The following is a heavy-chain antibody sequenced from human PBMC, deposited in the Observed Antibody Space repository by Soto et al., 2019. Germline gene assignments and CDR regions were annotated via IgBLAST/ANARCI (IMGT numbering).Heavy chain of an antibody. J-gene: IGHJ6*02. Sequence: SVKVSCKASGGTFSSCAISWVRQAPGQGLEWMGGIIPIFGTANYAQKFQGRVTITADESTSTAYMELSSLRSEDTAVYYCATSITIFGVVITVDYYYYGMDGWGPGTTVTVSS. V-gene: IGHV1-69*13. D-gene: IGHD3-3*01. CDR3: ATSITIFGVVITVDYYYYGMDG. CDR2: IIPIFGTA. CDR1: GGTFSSCA.